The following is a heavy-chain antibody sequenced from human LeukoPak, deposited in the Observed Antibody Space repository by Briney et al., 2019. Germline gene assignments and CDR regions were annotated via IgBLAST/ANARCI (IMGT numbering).Heavy chain of an antibody. Sequence: SETLSLTCTVSGGSISSYYWSWIRQPAGKGLEWIGRIYTSGSTNYNPSLKSRVTMSVDTSKNQFSLKLSSVTAADTAVYYCARGGSSSAYYYYYMDVWGKGTTATVSS. CDR3: ARGGSSSAYYYYYMDV. CDR1: GGSISSYY. V-gene: IGHV4-4*07. J-gene: IGHJ6*03. D-gene: IGHD6-6*01. CDR2: IYTSGST.